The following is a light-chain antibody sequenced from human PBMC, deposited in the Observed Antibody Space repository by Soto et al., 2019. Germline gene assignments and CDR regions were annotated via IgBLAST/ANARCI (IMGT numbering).Light chain of an antibody. J-gene: IGKJ5*01. CDR2: AAS. V-gene: IGKV1-39*01. CDR1: QNIIRH. Sequence: IQMTQSPSSLSASVLDVGTITCRASQNIIRHLNWYQHKPGRAPRLLIYAASTLQTGVPSRFTGSGSGTEFTLTISGLQPEDFATYYCQHSYSMPIAFGQGTRLEIK. CDR3: QHSYSMPIA.